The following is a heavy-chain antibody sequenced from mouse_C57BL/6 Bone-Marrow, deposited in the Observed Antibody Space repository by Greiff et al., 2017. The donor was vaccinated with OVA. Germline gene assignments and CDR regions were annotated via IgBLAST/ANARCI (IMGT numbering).Heavy chain of an antibody. CDR1: GFSFNTYA. CDR2: IRSKSNNYAT. D-gene: IGHD2-4*01. V-gene: IGHV10-1*01. Sequence: EVQVVESGGGLVQPKGSLKLSCAASGFSFNTYAMNWVRQAPGKGLEWVARIRSKSNNYATYYADSVKDRFTITRDDSESMLYLQMNNLKTEDTAMYYCVRHWFYDYGDYYAMDYWGQGTSVTVSS. J-gene: IGHJ4*01. CDR3: VRHWFYDYGDYYAMDY.